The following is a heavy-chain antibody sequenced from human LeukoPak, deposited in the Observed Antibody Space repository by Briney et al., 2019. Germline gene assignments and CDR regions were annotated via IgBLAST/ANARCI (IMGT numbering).Heavy chain of an antibody. J-gene: IGHJ4*02. Sequence: PGGSLRLSCAASGFTFEDYGMGWVRQAPGKGLEWVSGINWDGINSGYADSVKGRFTISRDNARNSLYLQINSLRAEDTAFYYCARGNYGPDYWGQGTLVTVSS. CDR3: ARGNYGPDY. D-gene: IGHD1-7*01. CDR2: INWDGINS. CDR1: GFTFEDYG. V-gene: IGHV3-20*04.